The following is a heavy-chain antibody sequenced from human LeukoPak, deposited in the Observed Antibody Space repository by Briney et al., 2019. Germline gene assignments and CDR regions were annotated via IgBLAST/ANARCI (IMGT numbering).Heavy chain of an antibody. CDR3: ANYYYHSSGYSYVSY. CDR2: ISGSGGST. V-gene: IGHV3-23*01. Sequence: GGSVRLSCAASGYTFSSYDMSWVRQAPGKGLEGVGAISGSGGSTYYAESVKGRVTISRDNSKNTLYMEMNRLRAEDTAVYYCANYYYHSSGYSYVSYWGQGTLVPVSS. CDR1: GYTFSSYD. J-gene: IGHJ4*02. D-gene: IGHD3-22*01.